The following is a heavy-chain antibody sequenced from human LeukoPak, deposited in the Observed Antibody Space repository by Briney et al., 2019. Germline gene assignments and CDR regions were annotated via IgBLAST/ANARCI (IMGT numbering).Heavy chain of an antibody. CDR1: GGTFSSYA. CDR2: IIPIFGTA. V-gene: IGHV1-69*01. J-gene: IGHJ3*02. CDR3: ARDKQKWPTIGSAFDI. D-gene: IGHD5-12*01. Sequence: GASVKVSCKASGGTFSSYAISWVRQAPGQGLEWMGGIIPIFGTANYAQKFQGRVTITADESTSTAYMELSSLRSEDTAVYYCARDKQKWPTIGSAFDIWGQGTMVTVSS.